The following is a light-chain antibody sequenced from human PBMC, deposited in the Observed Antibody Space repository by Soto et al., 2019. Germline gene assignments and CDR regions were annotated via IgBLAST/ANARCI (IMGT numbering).Light chain of an antibody. J-gene: IGKJ4*01. Sequence: DILLTQSPATLSLSPGERAPLSCRASQSISSYLAWYQQKPGQAPRLLIYDASNRATGIPARFSGSGSGTDFTLTISSLEPEDFAVYYCQQRRNWPHFPFCGGANVDVK. CDR1: QSISSY. CDR2: DAS. CDR3: QQRRNWPHFP. V-gene: IGKV3-11*01.